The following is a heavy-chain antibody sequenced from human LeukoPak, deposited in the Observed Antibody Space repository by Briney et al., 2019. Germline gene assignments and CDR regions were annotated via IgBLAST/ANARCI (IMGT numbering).Heavy chain of an antibody. V-gene: IGHV3-21*01. J-gene: IGHJ3*02. CDR1: GFTFSSYS. CDR3: ARAINGRFDI. CDR2: ISSSTSYI. Sequence: GGSLRLSCAASGFTFSSYSMNWVRQAPGKGLEWVSFISSSTSYISYADSVKGRFTISRDNAKSSLWLQMNSLRAEDTAVYYCARAINGRFDIWGQGTMVTVSS.